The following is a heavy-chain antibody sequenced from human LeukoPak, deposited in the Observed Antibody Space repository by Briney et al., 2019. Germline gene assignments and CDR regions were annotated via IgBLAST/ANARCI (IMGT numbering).Heavy chain of an antibody. CDR3: ARSRIVATTHPYYFDF. J-gene: IGHJ4*02. D-gene: IGHD5-12*01. V-gene: IGHV4-59*01. CDR1: GGSISSYY. Sequence: PSETLSLTCTVSGGSISSYYWSWIRQPPGKGLEWIGYIYYSGSTNYNPSLKSRVTISVDTSKNQFSLKLRSVTAADTAIYYCARSRIVATTHPYYFDFWGRGTLVTVSS. CDR2: IYYSGST.